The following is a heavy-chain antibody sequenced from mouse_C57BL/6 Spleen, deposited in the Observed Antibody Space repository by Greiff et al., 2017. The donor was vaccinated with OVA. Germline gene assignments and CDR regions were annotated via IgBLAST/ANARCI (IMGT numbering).Heavy chain of an antibody. V-gene: IGHV6-3*01. D-gene: IGHD2-3*01. Sequence: VQLMESGGGLVQPGGSMKLSCVASGFTFSNYWMNWVRQSPEKGLEWVAQIRLKSDNYATHYAESVKGRFTISRDDSKSSVYLQMNNLRAEDTGIYYCTDDYGYFDVWGTGTTVTVSS. CDR3: TDDYGYFDV. CDR1: GFTFSNYW. J-gene: IGHJ1*03. CDR2: IRLKSDNYAT.